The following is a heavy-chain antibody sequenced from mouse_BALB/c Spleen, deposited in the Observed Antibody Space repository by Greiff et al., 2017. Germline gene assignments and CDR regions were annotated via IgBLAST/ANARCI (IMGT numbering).Heavy chain of an antibody. V-gene: IGHV5-6-5*01. CDR3: ARTYYGNWGFAY. Sequence: EVQGVESGGGLVKPGGSLKLSCAASGFTFSSYAMSWVRQTPEKRLEWVASISSGGSTYYPDSVKGRFTISRDNARNILYLQMSSLRSEDTAMYYCARTYYGNWGFAYWGQGTLVTVSA. D-gene: IGHD2-10*01. J-gene: IGHJ3*01. CDR2: ISSGGST. CDR1: GFTFSSYA.